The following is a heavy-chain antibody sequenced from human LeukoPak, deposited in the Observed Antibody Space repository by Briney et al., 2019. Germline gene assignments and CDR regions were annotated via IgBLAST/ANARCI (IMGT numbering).Heavy chain of an antibody. V-gene: IGHV4-39*07. D-gene: IGHD2-21*02. J-gene: IGHJ5*02. CDR2: IYYSGST. Sequence: PSETLSLTCTVSGGSISSSSYYWGWIRQPPGKGPEWIGSIYYSGSTYYNPSLKSRVTISVDTSKNQFSLKLSSVTAADTAVYYCARDMAQGYCGGDCYQGNNWFDPWGQGTLVTVSS. CDR1: GGSISSSSYY. CDR3: ARDMAQGYCGGDCYQGNNWFDP.